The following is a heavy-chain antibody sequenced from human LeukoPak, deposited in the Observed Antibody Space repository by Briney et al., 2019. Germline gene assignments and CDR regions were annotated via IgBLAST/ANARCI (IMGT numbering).Heavy chain of an antibody. V-gene: IGHV1-8*03. D-gene: IGHD3-3*01. CDR1: GYTFTSYD. J-gene: IGHJ3*02. Sequence: ASVKVSCKASGYTFTSYDINWVRRATGQGLEWMGWMNPNSGNTGYAQKFQGRVTITRNTSISTAYMELSSLRSEDTAVYYCARGRSNDFWSGLVLFAFDIWGQGAMVTVSS. CDR3: ARGRSNDFWSGLVLFAFDI. CDR2: MNPNSGNT.